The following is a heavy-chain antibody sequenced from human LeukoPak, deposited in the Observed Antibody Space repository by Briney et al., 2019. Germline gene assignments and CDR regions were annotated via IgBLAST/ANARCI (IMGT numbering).Heavy chain of an antibody. J-gene: IGHJ4*02. CDR2: ICGSGGST. V-gene: IGHV3-23*01. D-gene: IGHD6-19*01. Sequence: PGGSLRLSWVASGFTFISYAMSWVRQAPGQGLDWVSAICGSGGSTYYADSVKGRFTISRDNSKNTLYLQMNSLRAEDTAVYYCAKAGRGWYYFDYWGQGTLVTVSS. CDR3: AKAGRGWYYFDY. CDR1: GFTFISYA.